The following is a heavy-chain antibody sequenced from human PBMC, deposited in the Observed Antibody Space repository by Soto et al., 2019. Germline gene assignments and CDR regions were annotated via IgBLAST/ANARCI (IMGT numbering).Heavy chain of an antibody. CDR2: ISWNSGSI. J-gene: IGHJ4*02. Sequence: EVPLVESGGGLVQPGRSLRLSCAASGFTFDDYAMHWGRQAPGKGLGWVAGISWNSGSIAYADSVKGRFTISRDNAKNALYLQKNSLRAEDTALYYCAKDGRDGYGLAPIDYWGQGTLVTVSS. CDR3: AKDGRDGYGLAPIDY. CDR1: GFTFDDYA. V-gene: IGHV3-9*01. D-gene: IGHD5-12*01.